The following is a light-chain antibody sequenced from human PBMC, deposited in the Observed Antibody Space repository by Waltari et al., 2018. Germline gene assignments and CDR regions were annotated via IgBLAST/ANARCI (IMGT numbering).Light chain of an antibody. Sequence: DIQMTQSPSTLSASVGDRVNITCRASQNINTWLAWHQQKPGKAPKLLIYNASSLESGVPSRSSGSGSGTQFTLTISSLQPDDFATYYCLQYNGEPRTVGQGTKVEVK. CDR1: QNINTW. V-gene: IGKV1-5*03. CDR3: LQYNGEPRT. J-gene: IGKJ1*01. CDR2: NAS.